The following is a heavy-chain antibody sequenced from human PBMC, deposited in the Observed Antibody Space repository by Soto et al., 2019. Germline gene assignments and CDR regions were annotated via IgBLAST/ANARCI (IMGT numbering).Heavy chain of an antibody. D-gene: IGHD3-9*01. V-gene: IGHV3-23*01. CDR3: AKDRGTKTYYDILTGYAIDY. CDR1: GFTFSSYA. J-gene: IGHJ4*02. Sequence: EVQLLESGGGLVQPGGSLRLSCAASGFTFSSYAMSWVRQAPGKGREWVSAISGSGGSTYYADSVKGRFTISRDNSKNTLYLQMNSLRAEDTAVYYCAKDRGTKTYYDILTGYAIDYWGQGTLVTVSS. CDR2: ISGSGGST.